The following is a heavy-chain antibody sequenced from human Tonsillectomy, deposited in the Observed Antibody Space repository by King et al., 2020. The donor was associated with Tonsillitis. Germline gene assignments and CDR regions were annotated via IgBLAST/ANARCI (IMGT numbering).Heavy chain of an antibody. CDR1: GFTFSDYG. CDR2: ISYDGSSK. J-gene: IGHJ6*02. Sequence: VQLVESGGGVVQPGRSLRLSCVASGFTFSDYGMHWVRLAPGKGLEWVAVISYDGSSKYYADSVKGRCTISRDNFKNTLYVQMNSLRAEDTAVYYCAKDHRGSYYGIYYYYGMDVWGQGTTVTVSS. D-gene: IGHD1-26*01. V-gene: IGHV3-30*18. CDR3: AKDHRGSYYGIYYYYGMDV.